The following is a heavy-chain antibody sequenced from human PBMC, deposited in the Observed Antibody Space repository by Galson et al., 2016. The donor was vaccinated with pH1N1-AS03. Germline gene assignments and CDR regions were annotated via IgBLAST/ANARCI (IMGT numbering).Heavy chain of an antibody. V-gene: IGHV3-30*01. CDR2: ISYDGTNK. Sequence: SLRLSCAVSGITFSSYAMHWVRQAPGKGLEWVAVISYDGTNKYYADSVKVRFTISRDNSKNTLYLQMNSLRVEDTAVYYCVADFDYWGQGTLVTVSS. CDR1: GITFSSYA. J-gene: IGHJ4*02. CDR3: VADFDY. D-gene: IGHD6-13*01.